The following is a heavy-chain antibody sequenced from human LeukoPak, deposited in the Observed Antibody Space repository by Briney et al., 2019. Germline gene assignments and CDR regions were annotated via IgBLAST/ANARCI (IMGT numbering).Heavy chain of an antibody. CDR3: ARASTVTTCLWD. CDR2: INSDGSST. Sequence: PGGSLRLSCAASGFTFSSYAMSWVRQAPGKGLVWVSRINSDGSSTSYADSVKGRFTISRDNAKNTLSLQINSLRAEDTAVYYCARASTVTTCLWDWGQGTLVTVSS. D-gene: IGHD4-17*01. J-gene: IGHJ4*02. V-gene: IGHV3-74*01. CDR1: GFTFSSYA.